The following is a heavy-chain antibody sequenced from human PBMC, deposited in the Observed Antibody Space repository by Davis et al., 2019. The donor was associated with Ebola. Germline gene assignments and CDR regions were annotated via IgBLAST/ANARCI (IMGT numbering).Heavy chain of an antibody. J-gene: IGHJ2*01. CDR3: ARLIPEAATISWGPKITRAPWYFDL. Sequence: GSLRLSCTVSGGSISGYYWTWIRQPPGKGLEWIGYTLYSGSTRLNPSLKSRVTISVDRSMNLFSLKMRSVTAADTAMFYCARLIPEAATISWGPKITRAPWYFDLWGRGALVAVSS. CDR2: TLYSGST. V-gene: IGHV4-59*01. D-gene: IGHD5-24*01. CDR1: GGSISGYY.